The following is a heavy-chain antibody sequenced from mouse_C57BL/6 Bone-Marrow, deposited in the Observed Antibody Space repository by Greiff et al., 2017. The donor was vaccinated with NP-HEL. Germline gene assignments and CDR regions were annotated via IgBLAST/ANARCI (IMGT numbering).Heavy chain of an antibody. CDR1: GYAFSSYW. CDR2: IYPGDGDT. Sequence: VKLQESGAELVKPGASVKISCKASGYAFSSYWMNWVKQRPGKGLEWIGQIYPGDGDTNYNGKFKGKATLTADKSSSTAYMQLSSLTSEDSAVYFCARDGYYAWFAYWGQGTLVTVSA. D-gene: IGHD2-3*01. V-gene: IGHV1-80*01. J-gene: IGHJ3*01. CDR3: ARDGYYAWFAY.